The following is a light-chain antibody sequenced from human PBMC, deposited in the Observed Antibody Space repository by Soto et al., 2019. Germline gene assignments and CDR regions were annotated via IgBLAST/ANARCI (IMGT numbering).Light chain of an antibody. Sequence: QAVVTQPPSASGTPGQRVTISCSGSSSNIGSNYVYWYQQLPGTAPKLLIYRNNQRPLGVPDRFSGSKSGTSASLAISGLRSEDEADYYCAAWDDSLSAVVFGGGPKLTVL. CDR2: RNN. CDR3: AAWDDSLSAVV. V-gene: IGLV1-47*01. CDR1: SSNIGSNY. J-gene: IGLJ2*01.